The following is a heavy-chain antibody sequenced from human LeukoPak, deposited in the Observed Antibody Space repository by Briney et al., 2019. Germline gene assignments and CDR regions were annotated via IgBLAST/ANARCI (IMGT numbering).Heavy chain of an antibody. CDR2: ISSSSSYI. CDR1: GFTFSSYS. D-gene: IGHD3-9*01. Sequence: GGSLRLSCAASGFTFSSYSMNWVRQAPGKGLEWVSSISSSSSYIYHADSVKGRFTISRDNAKNSLYLQMNSLRAEDTAVYYCARVRTDILTGYRIDYWGQGTLVTVSS. V-gene: IGHV3-21*01. J-gene: IGHJ4*02. CDR3: ARVRTDILTGYRIDY.